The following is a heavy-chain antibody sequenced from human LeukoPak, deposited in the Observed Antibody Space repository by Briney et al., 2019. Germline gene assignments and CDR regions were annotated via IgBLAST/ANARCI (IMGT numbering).Heavy chain of an antibody. CDR3: ARLLSQLRGLYYYYYMDV. CDR1: GGSISSYY. J-gene: IGHJ6*03. CDR2: IYTSGST. V-gene: IGHV4-4*09. Sequence: SETLSLTCTVSGGSISSYYWSWIRQPPGKGLEWIGYIYTSGSTNYNPSLKSRVTISVDTSKNQFSLKLSSVTAADTAVYYCARLLSQLRGLYYYYYMDVWGKGTTVTVSS. D-gene: IGHD5-18*01.